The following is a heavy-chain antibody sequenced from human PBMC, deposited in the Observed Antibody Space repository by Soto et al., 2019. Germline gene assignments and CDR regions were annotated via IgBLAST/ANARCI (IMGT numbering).Heavy chain of an antibody. Sequence: GASVKVSCKASGGTFSSYAISWVRQVPGQGLEWMGGIIPIFGTANYAQKFQGRVTITADESTSTAYMELSSLRSEDTAVYYCAREVGATTGSWFDPWGQGTLVTVSS. D-gene: IGHD1-26*01. CDR3: AREVGATTGSWFDP. J-gene: IGHJ5*02. V-gene: IGHV1-69*13. CDR1: GGTFSSYA. CDR2: IIPIFGTA.